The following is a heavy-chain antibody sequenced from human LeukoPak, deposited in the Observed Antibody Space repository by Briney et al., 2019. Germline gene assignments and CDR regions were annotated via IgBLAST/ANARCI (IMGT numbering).Heavy chain of an antibody. J-gene: IGHJ4*02. D-gene: IGHD3-16*02. V-gene: IGHV1-69*13. Sequence: SVKVSCKASGYSFTDYYMHWVRQAPGQGLEWTGGIIPIFGTANYAQKFQGRVTITADESTSTAYMELSSLRSEDTAVYYCARGSRRMITFGGVIVPPDYWGQGTLVTASS. CDR1: GYSFTDYY. CDR3: ARGSRRMITFGGVIVPPDY. CDR2: IIPIFGTA.